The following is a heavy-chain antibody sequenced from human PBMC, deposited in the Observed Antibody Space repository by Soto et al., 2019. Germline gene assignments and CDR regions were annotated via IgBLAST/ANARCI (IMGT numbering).Heavy chain of an antibody. D-gene: IGHD6-13*01. CDR2: IRSKAYGGTT. Sequence: GGSLRLSCTASGFTFGDYAMSWFRQAPGKGLEWVGFIRSKAYGGTTEYAASAKGRFTISRDDSKSIAYLQMNSLKTEDTAVYYCTRGLLKRITAALSTFDPWGQGTLVTVSS. CDR1: GFTFGDYA. V-gene: IGHV3-49*03. J-gene: IGHJ5*02. CDR3: TRGLLKRITAALSTFDP.